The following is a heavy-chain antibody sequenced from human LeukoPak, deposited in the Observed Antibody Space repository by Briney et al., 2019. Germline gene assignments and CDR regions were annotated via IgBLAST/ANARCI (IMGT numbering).Heavy chain of an antibody. V-gene: IGHV4-34*01. CDR2: INHSGST. J-gene: IGHJ4*02. CDR1: VGSFSGYY. Sequence: PSETLSLTCAVYVGSFSGYYWSWIRQPPGKGREWIGEINHSGSTNYNPSLKSRVTISVDTSKNQFSLKLSSVTAADTAVYYCARGLRYYDILTGYYTYYFDYWGQGTLVTVSS. D-gene: IGHD3-9*01. CDR3: ARGLRYYDILTGYYTYYFDY.